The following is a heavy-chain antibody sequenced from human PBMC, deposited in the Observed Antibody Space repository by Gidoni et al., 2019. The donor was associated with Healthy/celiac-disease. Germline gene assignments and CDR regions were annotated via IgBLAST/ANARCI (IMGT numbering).Heavy chain of an antibody. CDR3: ARSPYSSSWYRHYYGMDV. Sequence: QVQLVQSGAEVKKPGASVKVSCTASGYTFTGYYMHWVRQAPGHGLEWMGWINPNSGGTNYAQKFQGRVTMTRDTSISTAYMELSRLRSDDTAVYYCARSPYSSSWYRHYYGMDVWGQGTTVTVSS. CDR1: GYTFTGYY. J-gene: IGHJ6*02. CDR2: INPNSGGT. D-gene: IGHD6-13*01. V-gene: IGHV1-2*02.